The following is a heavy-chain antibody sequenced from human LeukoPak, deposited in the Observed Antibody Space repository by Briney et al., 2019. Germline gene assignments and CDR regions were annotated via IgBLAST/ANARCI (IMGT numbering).Heavy chain of an antibody. J-gene: IGHJ3*02. V-gene: IGHV3-21*04. Sequence: PGGSLRLSCAASGFTFSSYSMNWVRQAPGKGLEWVSSISSSSSYIYYADSVKGRFTISRDNAKNSLYLQMNSLRAEDTAVYYCASRASLIDWAFDAFDIWGQGTMVTVSS. D-gene: IGHD3-9*01. CDR2: ISSSSSYI. CDR1: GFTFSSYS. CDR3: ASRASLIDWAFDAFDI.